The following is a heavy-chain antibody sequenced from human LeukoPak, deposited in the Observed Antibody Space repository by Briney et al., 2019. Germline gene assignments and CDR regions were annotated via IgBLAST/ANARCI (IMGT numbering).Heavy chain of an antibody. D-gene: IGHD3-10*01. CDR2: INSDGGTT. CDR3: ATDSYVSGSYYRLFY. V-gene: IGHV3-74*01. J-gene: IGHJ4*02. Sequence: GGSLRLSCAASGFTFSSYAMNWVRQAPGKGLVWVSGINSDGGTTTYADSVKGRFTISRDNAKNTLYLQMNNLRAEDTAIYYCATDSYVSGSYYRLFYWGQGTLVTVSS. CDR1: GFTFSSYA.